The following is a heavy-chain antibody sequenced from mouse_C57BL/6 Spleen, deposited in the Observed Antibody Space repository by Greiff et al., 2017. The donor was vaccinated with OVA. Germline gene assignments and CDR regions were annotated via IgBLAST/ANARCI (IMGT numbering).Heavy chain of an antibody. CDR2: IDPSDSYT. CDR3: ARAGSSPNWYFDV. D-gene: IGHD1-1*01. J-gene: IGHJ1*03. Sequence: QQSCKASGYTFTSYWMHWVKQRPGQGLEWIGEIDPSDSYTNYNQKFKGKSTLTVDKSSSTAYMQLSSLTSEDSAVYYCARAGSSPNWYFDVWGTGTTVTVSS. V-gene: IGHV1-69*01. CDR1: GYTFTSYW.